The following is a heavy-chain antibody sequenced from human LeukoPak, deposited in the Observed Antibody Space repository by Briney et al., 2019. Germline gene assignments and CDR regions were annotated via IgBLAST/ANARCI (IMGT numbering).Heavy chain of an antibody. D-gene: IGHD3-22*01. CDR3: ARAALAPDYYDSSGYYYPLGWFDP. Sequence: ASVKVSCKASGYTFTSYDINWVRQATGQGLEWMGWMNPNSGNTGYAQKFQGRVTMTRNTSISTAYMELSSLRSEDTAVYYCARAALAPDYYDSSGYYYPLGWFDPWGQGTLVTVSS. CDR1: GYTFTSYD. CDR2: MNPNSGNT. V-gene: IGHV1-8*01. J-gene: IGHJ5*02.